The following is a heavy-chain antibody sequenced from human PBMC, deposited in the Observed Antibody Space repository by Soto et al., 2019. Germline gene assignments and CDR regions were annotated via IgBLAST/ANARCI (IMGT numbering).Heavy chain of an antibody. CDR1: SGSISSGGYY. Sequence: SETLSLTCTVSSGSISSGGYYWSWIRQHPGKGLEWIGYIYYSGSTNYNPSLKSRVTISVDTSKNQFSLKLSSVTAADTAVYYCARQGPYGMDVWGQGTTVTVSS. CDR2: IYYSGST. V-gene: IGHV4-61*08. J-gene: IGHJ6*02. CDR3: ARQGPYGMDV.